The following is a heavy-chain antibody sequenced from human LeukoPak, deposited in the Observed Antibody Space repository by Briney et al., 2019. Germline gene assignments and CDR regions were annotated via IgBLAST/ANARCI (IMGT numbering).Heavy chain of an antibody. J-gene: IGHJ6*02. CDR2: IYYSGST. Sequence: SQTLSLTCTVSGGSISSGGYYWGWIRQHPGKGLEWIGYIYYSGSTYYNPSLKSRVTISVDTSKNQFSLKLSSVTAADTAVYYCARDQFLRGYDSSGYYFHYYGMDVWGQGTTVTVSS. V-gene: IGHV4-31*03. CDR1: GGSISSGGYY. CDR3: ARDQFLRGYDSSGYYFHYYGMDV. D-gene: IGHD3-22*01.